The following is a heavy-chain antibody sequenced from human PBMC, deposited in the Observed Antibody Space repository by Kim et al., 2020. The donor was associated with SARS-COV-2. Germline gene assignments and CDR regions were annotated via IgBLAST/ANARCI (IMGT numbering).Heavy chain of an antibody. J-gene: IGHJ6*03. Sequence: GGSLRLSCAASGFTFSTYGMSWVRQAPGKGLEGVSGISSSGGNTYDTDSVKGRFSISRDNSRNTLYLQMNSLRAEDTAIYYCAKSQTGGYRNVIEVWGEG. V-gene: IGHV3-23*01. CDR3: AKSQTGGYRNVIEV. CDR1: GFTFSTYG. D-gene: IGHD7-27*01. CDR2: ISSSGGNT.